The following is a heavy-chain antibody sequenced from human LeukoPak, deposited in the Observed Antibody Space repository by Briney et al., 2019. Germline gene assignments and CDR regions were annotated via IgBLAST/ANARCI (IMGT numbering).Heavy chain of an antibody. Sequence: SETLSLTCTVSGGSISSYYWSWIRQPPGKGLEWIGYIYYSGSTNYNPSLKSRVTISVDTSKNQFSLKLSSVTAADTAVYYCARDLAAAGTHYYYYMDVWGKGTTVTVSS. V-gene: IGHV4-59*01. CDR3: ARDLAAAGTHYYYYMDV. D-gene: IGHD6-13*01. CDR1: GGSISSYY. J-gene: IGHJ6*03. CDR2: IYYSGST.